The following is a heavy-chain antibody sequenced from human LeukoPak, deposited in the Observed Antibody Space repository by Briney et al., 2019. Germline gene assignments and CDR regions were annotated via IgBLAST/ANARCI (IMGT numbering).Heavy chain of an antibody. D-gene: IGHD2-15*01. CDR3: VRQLGYCSDGSCYFDY. V-gene: IGHV3-53*01. CDR2: IYSGGGT. Sequence: GGSLRLSCAASGFTVSTNYMSWVRQAPGKGLEWVSVIYSGGGTYYADSVKGRFTISRDNSKNTLFLQMNSLRAEDTAVYYCVRQLGYCSDGSCYFDYWGQGTLVTVSS. J-gene: IGHJ4*02. CDR1: GFTVSTNY.